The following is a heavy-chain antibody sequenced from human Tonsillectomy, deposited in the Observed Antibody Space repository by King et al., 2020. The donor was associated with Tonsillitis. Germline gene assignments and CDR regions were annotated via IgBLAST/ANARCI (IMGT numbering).Heavy chain of an antibody. CDR3: ARGRLGGNSDYLYMDV. CDR2: ISGSVISI. V-gene: IGHV3-11*01. CDR1: GFTFSDYF. J-gene: IGHJ6*03. Sequence: QLVQSGGGLVKPGGSLRLSCAASGFTFSDYFMTWIRQAPGRGLEWVSYISGSVISIDYADYGRGRFTIPRYNAENSLYLQMNSLRDEDTAVYFCARGRLGGNSDYLYMDVWGKGTTVTVSS. D-gene: IGHD4-23*01.